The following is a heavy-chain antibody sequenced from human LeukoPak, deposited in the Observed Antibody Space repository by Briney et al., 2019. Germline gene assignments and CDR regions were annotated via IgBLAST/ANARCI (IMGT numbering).Heavy chain of an antibody. CDR3: AKDGWFGEFDAFDI. J-gene: IGHJ3*02. V-gene: IGHV3-30*18. CDR1: GFTFSSYG. CDR2: ISYDGSNK. D-gene: IGHD3-10*01. Sequence: GSLRLSCAASGFTFSSYGMHWVRQAPGKGLEWVAVISYDGSNKYYADSVKGRFTISRDNSKNTLYLQMNSLRAEDTAVYYCAKDGWFGEFDAFDIWGQGTMVTVSS.